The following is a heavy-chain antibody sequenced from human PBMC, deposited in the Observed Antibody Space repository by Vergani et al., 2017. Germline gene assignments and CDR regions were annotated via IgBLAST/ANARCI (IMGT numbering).Heavy chain of an antibody. Sequence: EVQLVESGGGLVQPGGSLTLSCAASGFTVSTDYFSWVRQAPGKGLEWVSILYRGAFTSYTDSVKGRFTVSRDISKDTLYLQMNSLRAEDTAVYYCARGYCTNSICRGKVDSWGQGTLVTVSS. CDR1: GFTVSTDY. CDR2: LYRGAFT. J-gene: IGHJ4*02. CDR3: ARGYCTNSICRGKVDS. V-gene: IGHV3-66*01. D-gene: IGHD2-8*01.